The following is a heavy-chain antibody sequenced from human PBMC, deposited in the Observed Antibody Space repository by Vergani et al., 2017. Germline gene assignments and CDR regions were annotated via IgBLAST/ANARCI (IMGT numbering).Heavy chain of an antibody. CDR1: GFTLSSYA. CDR2: ISYDGSNK. J-gene: IGHJ6*04. CDR3: ARDIRRYCSSTSCWVPMDV. V-gene: IGHV3-30-3*01. Sequence: QVQLVESGGGVVQPGRSLRLSCAASGFTLSSYAMHWVRQAPGKGLEWVAVISYDGSNKYYADSVKGRFTISRDNSKNTLYLQMNSLRAEDTAVYYCARDIRRYCSSTSCWVPMDVWGKGTTVTVSS. D-gene: IGHD2-2*01.